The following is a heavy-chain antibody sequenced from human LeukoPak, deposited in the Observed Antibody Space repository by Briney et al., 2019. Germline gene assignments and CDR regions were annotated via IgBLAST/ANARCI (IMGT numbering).Heavy chain of an antibody. V-gene: IGHV3-7*01. J-gene: IGHJ6*02. CDR1: GFTFSSYW. D-gene: IGHD6-6*01. CDR3: AGVGQLVYYYYGMDV. Sequence: GGSLRLSCAASGFTFSSYWMSWVRQAPGKGLEWVANIKQDGSEKYYVDSVKGRFTISRDNAKNSLYLQMNSLRAEDTAVYYCAGVGQLVYYYYGMDVWGQGTTVTVSS. CDR2: IKQDGSEK.